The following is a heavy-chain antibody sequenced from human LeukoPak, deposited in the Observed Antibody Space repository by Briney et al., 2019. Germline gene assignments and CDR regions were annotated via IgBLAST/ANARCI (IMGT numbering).Heavy chain of an antibody. CDR3: ARRSAKYYDFWSGGVDI. CDR1: GYSFTSYW. Sequence: GESLQISCKGSGYSFTSYWIGWVRQMPGKGLEWMGIIYPGDSDTRYSPSFQGQVTISADKSISTAYLQWSSLKASDTAMYYCARRSAKYYDFWSGGVDIWGQGTMVTVSS. V-gene: IGHV5-51*01. CDR2: IYPGDSDT. J-gene: IGHJ3*02. D-gene: IGHD3-3*01.